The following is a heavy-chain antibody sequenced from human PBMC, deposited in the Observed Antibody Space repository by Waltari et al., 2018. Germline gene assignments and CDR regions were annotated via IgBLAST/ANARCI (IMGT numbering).Heavy chain of an antibody. Sequence: EVQLVESGGGLVQPGGSLRLSWEPSGFTVSSKYMSWVRQAPGKGLEWVSVIYSGGSTYYADSVRGRFTISRDNSKNTVSLQMNSLRPEDTALYYCARLNFGSGIAVYYWGQGTLVTVSS. V-gene: IGHV3-66*02. CDR2: IYSGGST. J-gene: IGHJ4*02. CDR1: GFTVSSKY. D-gene: IGHD3-10*01. CDR3: ARLNFGSGIAVYY.